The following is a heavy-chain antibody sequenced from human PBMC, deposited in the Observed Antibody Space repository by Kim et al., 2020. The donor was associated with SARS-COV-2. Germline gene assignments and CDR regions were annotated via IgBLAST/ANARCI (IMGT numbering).Heavy chain of an antibody. CDR2: ISWNSGSI. Sequence: GGSLRLSCAASGFTFGDYAMHWVRQAPGKGLEWVSGISWNSGSICYADSVKGRFTISRDNAKNSLYLQMNSLRAEDTALYYCAKEKIAAAYYYYGMDVWGQGTTVTVSS. D-gene: IGHD6-13*01. J-gene: IGHJ6*02. CDR1: GFTFGDYA. CDR3: AKEKIAAAYYYYGMDV. V-gene: IGHV3-9*01.